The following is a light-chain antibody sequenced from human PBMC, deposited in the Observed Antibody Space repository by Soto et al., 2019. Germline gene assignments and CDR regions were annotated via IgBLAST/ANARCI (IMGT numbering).Light chain of an antibody. J-gene: IGKJ1*01. CDR2: GAS. Sequence: EIVISHSASTLSVSPGERATLSCRASQSVSSDLAWYQQKPGQAPRLRIYGASTRATGIPARFSGSGSGTEFTLTISSLQSEDSALYYCQHFNNWPWTFGQGTKV. V-gene: IGKV3-15*01. CDR3: QHFNNWPWT. CDR1: QSVSSD.